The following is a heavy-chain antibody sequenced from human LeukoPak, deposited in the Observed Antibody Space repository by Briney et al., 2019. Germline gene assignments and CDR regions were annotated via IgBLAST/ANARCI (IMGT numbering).Heavy chain of an antibody. Sequence: GGSLRLSCAASGFTFSSYAMHWVRQAPGKGLEWVAVISYDGSNKYYADSVKGRFTISRDNSKNTLYLQMNSLRAEDTAVYYCASLFGVVKTYYYYYGMDVWGQGTTVTVSS. D-gene: IGHD3-3*01. J-gene: IGHJ6*02. V-gene: IGHV3-30-3*01. CDR2: ISYDGSNK. CDR3: ASLFGVVKTYYYYYGMDV. CDR1: GFTFSSYA.